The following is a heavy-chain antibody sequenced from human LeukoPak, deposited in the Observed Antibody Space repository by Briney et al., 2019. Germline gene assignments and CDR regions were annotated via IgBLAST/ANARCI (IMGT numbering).Heavy chain of an antibody. D-gene: IGHD2-2*01. J-gene: IGHJ4*02. V-gene: IGHV1-2*02. CDR1: GYTFTGYY. Sequence: ASVKVSCKASGYTFTGYYMHWVRQAPGQGLEWMGWINPNSGGTNYAQKFQGRVTMTRDTSISTAYMELSRLRSEDTAVYYCGTGDCSSTSCATWARIWGQGTLVTVSS. CDR3: GTGDCSSTSCATWARI. CDR2: INPNSGGT.